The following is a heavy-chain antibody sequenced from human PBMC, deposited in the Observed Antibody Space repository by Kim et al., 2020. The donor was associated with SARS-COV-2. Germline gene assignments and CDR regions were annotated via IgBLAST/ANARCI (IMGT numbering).Heavy chain of an antibody. CDR1: GGSFSGYY. CDR3: ASSAPGLQYDY. CDR2: INHSGST. D-gene: IGHD4-4*01. J-gene: IGHJ4*02. Sequence: SETLSLTCAVYGGSFSGYYWSWIRQPPGKGLEWIGEINHSGSTNYNPSLKSRVTISVDTSKNQFSLKLSSVTAADTAVYYCASSAPGLQYDYWGQGTLVT. V-gene: IGHV4-34*01.